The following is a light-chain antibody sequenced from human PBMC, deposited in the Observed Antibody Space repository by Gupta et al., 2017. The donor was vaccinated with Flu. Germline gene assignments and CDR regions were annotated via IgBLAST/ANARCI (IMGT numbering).Light chain of an antibody. CDR1: SLDIGTYNY. V-gene: IGLV2-14*03. CDR2: EVT. J-gene: IGLJ3*02. CDR3: TSFTTSSTWV. Sequence: QSGLPQPASVSGSPGQSITISCTGTSLDIGTYNYVSWYQQHPGKAPKLMIYEVTNRPSGVSDRFSGSKFGNTASLTISGLQGEDEAHYYCTSFTTSSTWVFGGGTKMTVL.